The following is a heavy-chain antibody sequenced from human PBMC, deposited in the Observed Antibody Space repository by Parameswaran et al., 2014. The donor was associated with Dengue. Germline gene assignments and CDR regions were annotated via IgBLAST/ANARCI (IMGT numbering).Heavy chain of an antibody. D-gene: IGHD6-13*01. CDR2: IWYDGSNK. Sequence: MPGVRQAPGKGLEWVAVIWYDGSNKYYADSVKGRFTISRDNSKNTLYLQMNSLRAEDTAVYYCARDGQAAAGNSYYGMDVWGQGTTVTVSS. J-gene: IGHJ6*02. V-gene: IGHV3-33*01. CDR3: ARDGQAAAGNSYYGMDV.